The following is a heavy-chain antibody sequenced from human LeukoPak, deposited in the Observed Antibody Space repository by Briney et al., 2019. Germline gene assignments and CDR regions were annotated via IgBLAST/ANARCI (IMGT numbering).Heavy chain of an antibody. CDR3: ARHGTFFYDSSGYLPFDY. CDR2: IYYSGST. Sequence: SETLSLTCTVSGGSISSYYWSWIRQPPGKGLEWIGYIYYSGSTNHNPSLKSRLTISVEKSKNQSPLKLSSVTAADTAVYYCARHGTFFYDSSGYLPFDYWGQGTLVTVSS. J-gene: IGHJ4*02. V-gene: IGHV4-59*08. CDR1: GGSISSYY. D-gene: IGHD3-22*01.